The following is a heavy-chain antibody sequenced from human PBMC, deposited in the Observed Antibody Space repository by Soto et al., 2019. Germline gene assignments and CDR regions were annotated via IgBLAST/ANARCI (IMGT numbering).Heavy chain of an antibody. CDR1: GFTFSSYW. J-gene: IGHJ4*02. CDR2: INNDGSSA. D-gene: IGHD5-12*01. Sequence: EVQLVESGGGLVQPGGSLRLSCAASGFTFSSYWIHWVRQAPGKGPVWVSRINNDGSSAKYADSVKGRFTISRDNAKNTLYLQMNSLRAEDTAVYYSARDRGYGTPFDYWGQGTLVTVSS. CDR3: ARDRGYGTPFDY. V-gene: IGHV3-74*03.